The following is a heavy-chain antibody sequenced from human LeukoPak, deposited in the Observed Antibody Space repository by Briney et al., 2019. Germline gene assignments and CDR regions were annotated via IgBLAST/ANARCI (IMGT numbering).Heavy chain of an antibody. CDR3: ARDWARDGYKITDY. D-gene: IGHD5-24*01. J-gene: IGHJ4*02. Sequence: GGSLRLSCAASGFTFTSYSMNWVRQAPGKGLEWVSTISGGGGSTYYADSVKGRFTISRDNAKNSLYLQMNSLRAEDTAVYYCARDWARDGYKITDYWGQGTLVTVSS. CDR2: ISGGGGST. CDR1: GFTFTSYS. V-gene: IGHV3-21*01.